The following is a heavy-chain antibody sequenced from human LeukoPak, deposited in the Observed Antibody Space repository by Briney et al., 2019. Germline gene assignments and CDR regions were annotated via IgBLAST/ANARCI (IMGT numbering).Heavy chain of an antibody. D-gene: IGHD6-19*01. CDR3: ARSSGFFPFDQ. Sequence: SETLSLTCTVSGGSISSSSYFWGWIRQPPGKGLEWIETIHYSGSTYYNPSLKRRVTISVDTSKNQFSLRLTSVTAADTAVFYCARSSGFFPFDQWGQGTLVAVSS. J-gene: IGHJ4*02. CDR2: IHYSGST. V-gene: IGHV4-39*01. CDR1: GGSISSSSYF.